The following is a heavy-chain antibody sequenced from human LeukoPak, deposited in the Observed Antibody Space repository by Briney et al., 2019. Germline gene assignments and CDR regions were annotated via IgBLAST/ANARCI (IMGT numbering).Heavy chain of an antibody. CDR3: ARGEVSASLYYFDF. J-gene: IGHJ4*02. D-gene: IGHD2-2*01. V-gene: IGHV1-18*01. Sequence: ASVKVSCKTSGYTFTTYGVSWGRQAPGQGLEWMGWVSGYTGNTNYAERFQGRVTMTTDTSTTTVYMELTSLRSDDTAVYYCARGEVSASLYYFDFWGQGTPVTVS. CDR1: GYTFTTYG. CDR2: VSGYTGNT.